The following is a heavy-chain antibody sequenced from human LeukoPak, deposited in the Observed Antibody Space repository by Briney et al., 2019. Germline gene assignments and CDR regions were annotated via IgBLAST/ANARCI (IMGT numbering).Heavy chain of an antibody. J-gene: IGHJ6*03. Sequence: PGGSLRLSCAASGFTFSTFPIHWVRQAPGKGLEWVAVISNDGSNTYYADSVKGRFTISRDNSKNTLYLQLNSLRVEDTAVYYCAKNRGAGSHYYYHMNVWGKGTTVTVSS. CDR2: ISNDGSNT. V-gene: IGHV3-30-3*02. CDR3: AKNRGAGSHYYYHMNV. CDR1: GFTFSTFP. D-gene: IGHD1-26*01.